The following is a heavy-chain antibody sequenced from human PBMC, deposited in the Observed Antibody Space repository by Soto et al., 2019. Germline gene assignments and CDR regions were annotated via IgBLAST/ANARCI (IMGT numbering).Heavy chain of an antibody. D-gene: IGHD2-21*01. CDR2: IFPSGTT. Sequence: SETLSLTCAVSGYSINSGYYWGWIRQPPGKGLEWIGSIFPSGTTYYNPSLKSRVTISVDTSKNQFSLPLDSVTAADTAVYYCARDTTYMVVPYYYYYGMDVWGQGTTVTVSS. V-gene: IGHV4-38-2*02. CDR1: GYSINSGYY. J-gene: IGHJ6*02. CDR3: ARDTTYMVVPYYYYYGMDV.